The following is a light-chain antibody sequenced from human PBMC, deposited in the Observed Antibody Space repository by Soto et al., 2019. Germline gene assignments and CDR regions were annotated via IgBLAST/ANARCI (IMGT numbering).Light chain of an antibody. J-gene: IGKJ1*01. CDR1: QSISSW. CDR2: KAS. CDR3: QQYNSYPWT. V-gene: IGKV1-5*03. Sequence: DIQMTQSPSTLSASVGVRDTITCRASQSISSWLAWYQQKPGKAPKLLIYKASSLESGGPSRFSGSGSGTEFTLTISSLQPDDFATYYCQQYNSYPWTFGQGTKVEIK.